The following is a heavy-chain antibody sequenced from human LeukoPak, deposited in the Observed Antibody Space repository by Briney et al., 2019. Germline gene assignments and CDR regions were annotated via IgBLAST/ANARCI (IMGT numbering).Heavy chain of an antibody. CDR3: AKAQEGFHYYYMDV. V-gene: IGHV3-23*01. Sequence: GGSLRLSCAASGFTFSSYVMSWVRQAPGKGLEWVSAISGSGGSTYYADSVKGRFTISRDNSKNTLYLQMNSLRAEDTAVYYCAKAQEGFHYYYMDVWGKGTTVTISS. J-gene: IGHJ6*03. CDR1: GFTFSSYV. D-gene: IGHD3-10*01. CDR2: ISGSGGST.